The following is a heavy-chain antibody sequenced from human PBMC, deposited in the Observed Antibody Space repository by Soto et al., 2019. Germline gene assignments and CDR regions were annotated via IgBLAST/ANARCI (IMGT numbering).Heavy chain of an antibody. CDR1: GGSIISGGYS. Sequence: SETLSLTCAFSGGSIISGGYSWSWIRQPPGKGLEWIGYIYHSGSTYYNPSLKSRVTISVDRSKNQFSLKLSSVTAADTAVYYCARGQQNCSGGSCYLNWFDPWGQGTLVTVSS. CDR3: ARGQQNCSGGSCYLNWFDP. D-gene: IGHD2-15*01. J-gene: IGHJ5*02. V-gene: IGHV4-30-2*01. CDR2: IYHSGST.